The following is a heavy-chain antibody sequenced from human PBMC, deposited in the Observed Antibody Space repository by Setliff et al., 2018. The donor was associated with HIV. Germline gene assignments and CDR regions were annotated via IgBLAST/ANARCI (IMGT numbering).Heavy chain of an antibody. J-gene: IGHJ6*03. CDR1: GFTFSSYW. D-gene: IGHD5-18*01. CDR3: ASSGYNYGGYYMDV. Sequence: GGSLRLSCAASGFTFSSYWMSWVRQAPGKGLEWVANIKQDGGEKYYVDSVKGRFTISRDNGKNSLYLQMNSLRAEDTAVYYCASSGYNYGGYYMDVWGKGTTVTVSS. CDR2: IKQDGGEK. V-gene: IGHV3-7*03.